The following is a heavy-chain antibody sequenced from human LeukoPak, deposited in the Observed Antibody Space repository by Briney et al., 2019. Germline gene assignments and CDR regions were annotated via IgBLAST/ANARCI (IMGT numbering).Heavy chain of an antibody. V-gene: IGHV3-53*01. D-gene: IGHD6-13*01. CDR2: IYSGGST. Sequence: ETLSLTCAVSGYSISSGYYWGWIRQPPGKGLEWVSVIYSGGSTYYADSVKGRFTISRDNSKNTLYLQMNSLRAEDTAVYYCAFYSSRGYYYYYMDVWGKGTTVTVSS. CDR1: GYSISSGYY. CDR3: AFYSSRGYYYYYMDV. J-gene: IGHJ6*03.